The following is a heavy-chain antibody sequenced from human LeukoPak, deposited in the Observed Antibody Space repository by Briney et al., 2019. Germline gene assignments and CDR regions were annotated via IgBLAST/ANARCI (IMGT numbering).Heavy chain of an antibody. J-gene: IGHJ6*02. V-gene: IGHV1-69*10. Sequence: SVKVSCKASGGTFSSYAISWVRQAPGQELEWMGGIIPILGIANYAQKFQGRVTITADKSTSTAYMELSSLRSEDTAVYYCASDVPYCTNGVCYGKIDYYYGMDVWGQGTTVTVSS. CDR3: ASDVPYCTNGVCYGKIDYYYGMDV. D-gene: IGHD2-8*01. CDR2: IIPILGIA. CDR1: GGTFSSYA.